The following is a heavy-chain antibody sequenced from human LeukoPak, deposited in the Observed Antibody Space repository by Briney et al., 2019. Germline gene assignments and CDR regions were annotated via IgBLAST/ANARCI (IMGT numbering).Heavy chain of an antibody. CDR2: ISSSSITI. D-gene: IGHD6-19*01. Sequence: PGGSLRLSCAASGFTFSSYSMNWVRQAPGKGLEWVSYISSSSITIYYADSVKGRFAISRDNAENSLFLHMNSLRAEDTAVYYCARLLGLAVAGTGDYWGQGTLVTVSS. V-gene: IGHV3-48*01. CDR3: ARLLGLAVAGTGDY. CDR1: GFTFSSYS. J-gene: IGHJ4*02.